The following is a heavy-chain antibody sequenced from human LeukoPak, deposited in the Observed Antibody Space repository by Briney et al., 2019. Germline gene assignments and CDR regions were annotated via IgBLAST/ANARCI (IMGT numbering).Heavy chain of an antibody. CDR1: GLTFNKHL. CDR2: IKEDGSEK. D-gene: IGHD2-2*01. J-gene: IGHJ6*02. V-gene: IGHV3-7*01. CDR3: VKYAMDV. Sequence: GGSLRLSCAASGLTFNKHLMIWVRQAPGKGLEWVANIKEDGSEKYYVDSVKGRFTVSRDNAQHSLYLQMNSLRAEDTGVYYCVKYAMDVWGQGTTVTVSS.